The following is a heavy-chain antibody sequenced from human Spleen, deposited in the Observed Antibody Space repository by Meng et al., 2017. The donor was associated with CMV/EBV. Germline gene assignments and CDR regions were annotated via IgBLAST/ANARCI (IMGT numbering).Heavy chain of an antibody. Sequence: LSLTCAASGFTFSKYWMIWVRQAPGKGLEWVAKTNQDESQKFYVDSVKGRFTISRDNTKNSLYLQMNNLRGDDTAVYYCARGHPREFSYGLYFDYWGQGILVTVSS. D-gene: IGHD5-18*01. J-gene: IGHJ4*02. CDR2: TNQDESQK. CDR3: ARGHPREFSYGLYFDY. V-gene: IGHV3-7*01. CDR1: GFTFSKYW.